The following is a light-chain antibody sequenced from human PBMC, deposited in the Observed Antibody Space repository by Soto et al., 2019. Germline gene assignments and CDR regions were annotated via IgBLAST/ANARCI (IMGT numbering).Light chain of an antibody. V-gene: IGKV2-28*01. CDR3: MQAVQAPRT. Sequence: DIVLTQSPLSLPVTPGEPASISCRSSQSLLHSNGNTYLDWYLQKPGQSPQLLIYLGSIRASGVPDRFSGSGSGTDFTLKITRGEAEDVGVYYCMQAVQAPRTFGQGTKVEIK. J-gene: IGKJ1*01. CDR1: QSLLHSNGNTY. CDR2: LGS.